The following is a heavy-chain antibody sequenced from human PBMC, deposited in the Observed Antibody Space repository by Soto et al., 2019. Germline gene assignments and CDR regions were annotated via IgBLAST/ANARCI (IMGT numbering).Heavy chain of an antibody. V-gene: IGHV3-66*01. CDR3: ARDRIPTGMDV. CDR1: GFTVSSNY. Sequence: VPLVESGGGLVQPGGSLRLSCAASGFTVSSNYMSWVRQAPGKGLEWVSVIYSGGSTYYADSVKGRFTISRDNSKNTLYLQMNSLRAEDTAVYYCARDRIPTGMDVWGQGTTVTVSS. CDR2: IYSGGST. J-gene: IGHJ6*02.